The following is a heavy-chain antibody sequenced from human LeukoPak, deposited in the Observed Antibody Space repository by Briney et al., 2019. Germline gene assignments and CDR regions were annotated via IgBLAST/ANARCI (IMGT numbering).Heavy chain of an antibody. CDR1: GGSFSGYY. CDR3: ARDIVGATYWFDP. V-gene: IGHV4-59*10. J-gene: IGHJ5*02. Sequence: SETLSLTCAVYGGSFSGYYWSWIRQPPGKGLEWIGRIYTSGSTNYNPSLKSRVTMSVDTSKNQFSLKLSSVTAADTAVYYCARDIVGATYWFDPWGQGTLVTVSS. CDR2: IYTSGST. D-gene: IGHD1-26*01.